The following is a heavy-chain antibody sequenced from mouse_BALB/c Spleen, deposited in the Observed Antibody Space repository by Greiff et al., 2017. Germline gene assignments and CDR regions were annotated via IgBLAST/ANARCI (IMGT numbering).Heavy chain of an antibody. CDR2: IYPYNGGT. CDR3: ARPLLWSYAMDY. Sequence: VQLQQSGPELVKPGASVKISCKASGYTFTDYNMHWVKQSHGKSLEWIGYIYPYNGGTGYNQKFKSKATLTVDNSSSTAYMELRSLTSEDSAVYYCARPLLWSYAMDYWGQGTSVTVSS. D-gene: IGHD2-10*01. V-gene: IGHV1S29*02. J-gene: IGHJ4*01. CDR1: GYTFTDYN.